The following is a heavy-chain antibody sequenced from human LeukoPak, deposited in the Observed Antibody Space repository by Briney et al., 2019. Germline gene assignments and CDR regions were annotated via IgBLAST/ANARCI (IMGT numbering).Heavy chain of an antibody. V-gene: IGHV1-24*01. J-gene: IGHJ3*02. D-gene: IGHD3-10*01. CDR3: ATDSPMVRGVVVAFDI. Sequence: GASVKVSCKVSGYTLTELSMHWVRQAPGKGLEWMGGFDPEDGETIYAQKFQGRGTMTEDTSTDTAYMELSSLRSEDTAVYYCATDSPMVRGVVVAFDISGEGTMLTAPS. CDR1: GYTLTELS. CDR2: FDPEDGET.